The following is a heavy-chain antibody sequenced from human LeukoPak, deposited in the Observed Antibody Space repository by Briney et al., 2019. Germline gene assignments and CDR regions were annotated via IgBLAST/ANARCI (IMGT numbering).Heavy chain of an antibody. CDR1: GYTFTNYL. Sequence: ASVKISCKSSGYTFTNYLLHWVRQAPGQGLEWVGRIAPSVDTTNYAQKFRDRVTITRDTSTSTVYMELSSLRSEDTAVYYCVREESGGYFDYWGQGTLVTVSS. CDR3: VREESGGYFDY. CDR2: IAPSVDTT. D-gene: IGHD2-8*02. V-gene: IGHV1-46*01. J-gene: IGHJ4*02.